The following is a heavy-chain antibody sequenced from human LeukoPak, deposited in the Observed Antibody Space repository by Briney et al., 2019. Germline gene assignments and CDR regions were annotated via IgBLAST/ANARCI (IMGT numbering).Heavy chain of an antibody. V-gene: IGHV1-18*01. CDR3: ARDDLPYCSSTSCYPQH. CDR1: GYTFTSYG. Sequence: ASVTVSCTASGYTFTSYGISWVRQAPGQGLEWMGWISAYNGNTNYAQKLQGRVTMTTDTSTSTAYMELRSLRSDDTAVYYCARDDLPYCSSTSCYPQHWGQGTLVTVSS. J-gene: IGHJ1*01. D-gene: IGHD2-2*01. CDR2: ISAYNGNT.